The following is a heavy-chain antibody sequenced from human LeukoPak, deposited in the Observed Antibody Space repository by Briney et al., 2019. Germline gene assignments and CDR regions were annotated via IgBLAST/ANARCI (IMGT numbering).Heavy chain of an antibody. CDR3: ARAHSSSNYYMDV. J-gene: IGHJ6*03. V-gene: IGHV5-51*01. Sequence: GESLKISCKGSGYSFTSYWIGWVRQMPGKGLEWMGIIYPGDSDTRYSPSFQGQVTISADKSISTAYLQWSSLKASDTAMYYCARAHSSSNYYMDVWGQGTTVTVSS. CDR1: GYSFTSYW. CDR2: IYPGDSDT. D-gene: IGHD6-6*01.